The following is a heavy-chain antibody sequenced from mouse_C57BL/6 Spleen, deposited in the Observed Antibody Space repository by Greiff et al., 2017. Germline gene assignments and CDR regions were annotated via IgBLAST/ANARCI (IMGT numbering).Heavy chain of an antibody. D-gene: IGHD1-1*01. V-gene: IGHV1-54*01. CDR2: INPGSGGT. CDR3: ARVITTGDWYFDV. CDR1: GYAFTNYL. J-gene: IGHJ1*03. Sequence: QVQLQQSGAELVRPGTSVKVSCKASGYAFTNYLIEWVKQRPGQGLEWIGVINPGSGGTNYNEKFKGKETLTADKSSSTAYMQLSGLTSMDSAVYFCARVITTGDWYFDVWGTGTTVTVSS.